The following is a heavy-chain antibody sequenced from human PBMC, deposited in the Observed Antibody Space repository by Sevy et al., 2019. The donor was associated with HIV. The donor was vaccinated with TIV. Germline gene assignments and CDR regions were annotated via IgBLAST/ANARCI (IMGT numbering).Heavy chain of an antibody. CDR2: IWYDGSDT. CDR1: GFTFSSYG. J-gene: IGHJ4*02. V-gene: IGHV3-33*01. D-gene: IGHD5-18*01. Sequence: GGSLRLSCAASGFTFSSYGMHWVRQAPGKGLEWVAFIWYDGSDTYYADSVKGRFNISRDNSKNTLYLQMNSLRAEDTAVYYCVREGVGGYSYSLDCWGQGTLVTVSS. CDR3: VREGVGGYSYSLDC.